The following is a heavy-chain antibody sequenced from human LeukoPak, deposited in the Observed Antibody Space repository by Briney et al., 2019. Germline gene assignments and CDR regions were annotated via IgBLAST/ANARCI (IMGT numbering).Heavy chain of an antibody. V-gene: IGHV3-23*01. CDR3: ARDSRRRDGDKDFDY. D-gene: IGHD5-24*01. CDR2: ISGSGSST. J-gene: IGHJ4*02. CDR1: GFTFSSFG. Sequence: PGGTLRLSCAASGFTFSSFGMSWVRQAPGKGLEWVSAISGSGSSTYYADSVKGRFTISRDNAKNSLYLQMDSLRAEDTAVYYCARDSRRRDGDKDFDYWGQGTRVTVSS.